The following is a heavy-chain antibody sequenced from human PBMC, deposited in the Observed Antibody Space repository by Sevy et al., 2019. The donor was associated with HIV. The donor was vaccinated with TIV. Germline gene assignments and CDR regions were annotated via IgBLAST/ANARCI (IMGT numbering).Heavy chain of an antibody. CDR3: AREGRQIRGLPLDY. CDR2: ISYDGTNK. V-gene: IGHV3-30-3*01. J-gene: IGHJ4*02. Sequence: GGSLRLSCAASGFSLRSYAIHWVRQAPGKGLEWVAFISYDGTNKYYVDSVKGRFTISRDNSKNTVSLQMNSLRTEDTALYYCAREGRQIRGLPLDYRGQGTLVTVSS. CDR1: GFSLRSYA. D-gene: IGHD3-10*01.